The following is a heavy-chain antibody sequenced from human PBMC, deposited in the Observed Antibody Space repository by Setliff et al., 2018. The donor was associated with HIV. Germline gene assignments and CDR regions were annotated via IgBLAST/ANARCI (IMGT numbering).Heavy chain of an antibody. V-gene: IGHV4-34*01. CDR2: ISHSGST. D-gene: IGHD3-22*01. J-gene: IGHJ5*02. CDR1: GGSFSGYY. CDR3: ARQIWNESPGYGFDP. Sequence: SETLSLTCAVYGGSFSGYYWSWIRQPPGKGLEWIAEISHSGSTNYDPSLKSRVTISEDTSKNQFSLKLSSVTAADTAVYYCARQIWNESPGYGFDPWGQGTLVTVSS.